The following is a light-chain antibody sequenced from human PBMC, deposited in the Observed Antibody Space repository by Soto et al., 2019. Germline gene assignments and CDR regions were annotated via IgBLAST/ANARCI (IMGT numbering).Light chain of an antibody. CDR2: AAF. Sequence: DIPLTQSPSFLSASVGDRVTITCRASEDISSYLAWYQQKPGKAPEFLIYAAFTLESGVPSRFSGRGSGTEFTLTISSLQPEDFATYYCQRLNNYPITFGQGTRLEIK. CDR1: EDISSY. J-gene: IGKJ5*01. V-gene: IGKV1-9*01. CDR3: QRLNNYPIT.